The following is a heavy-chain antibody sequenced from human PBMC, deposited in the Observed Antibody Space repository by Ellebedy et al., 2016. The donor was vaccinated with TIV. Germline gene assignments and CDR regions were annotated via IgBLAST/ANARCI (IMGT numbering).Heavy chain of an antibody. D-gene: IGHD5-24*01. Sequence: MPSETLSLTCTVSRGSVTTYYWSWILPSPGTGLEWFGYISYSGSTTYNPSLQSRVTISVDTSKNQFSLKLSSVTAADTAVYYCARTAYAYRRYFDLWGRGTLVTVSS. CDR2: ISYSGST. CDR1: RGSVTTYY. V-gene: IGHV4-59*02. CDR3: ARTAYAYRRYFDL. J-gene: IGHJ2*01.